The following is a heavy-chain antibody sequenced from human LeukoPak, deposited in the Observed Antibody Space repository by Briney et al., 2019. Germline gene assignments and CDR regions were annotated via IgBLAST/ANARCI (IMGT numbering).Heavy chain of an antibody. D-gene: IGHD3-10*01. Sequence: GRSLRLSCAASGFTFSSYGMHWVRQAPGKGLGWVAVISYDGSNQYYADSVKGRFTISRDNSKNTLYLQMNSLRAENTAVYYCAKDPGYYYGSGSYDYWGQGTLVTVSS. CDR2: ISYDGSNQ. CDR1: GFTFSSYG. J-gene: IGHJ4*02. V-gene: IGHV3-30*18. CDR3: AKDPGYYYGSGSYDY.